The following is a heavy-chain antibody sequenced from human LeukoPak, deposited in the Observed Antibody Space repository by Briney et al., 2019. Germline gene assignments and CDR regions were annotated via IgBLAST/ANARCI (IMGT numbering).Heavy chain of an antibody. CDR1: GYTFTSYG. CDR3: ARDRSWHCGGDCPYYFDS. J-gene: IGHJ4*02. Sequence: ASVKVSCKASGYTFTSYGISWVRQAPGQGLEWMGWISAYTGNTNYAQKLQGRVTMTTDTSTSTAYMELRSLRSDDTAVYYCARDRSWHCGGDCPYYFDSWGQGTLVTVSS. CDR2: ISAYTGNT. V-gene: IGHV1-18*01. D-gene: IGHD2-21*02.